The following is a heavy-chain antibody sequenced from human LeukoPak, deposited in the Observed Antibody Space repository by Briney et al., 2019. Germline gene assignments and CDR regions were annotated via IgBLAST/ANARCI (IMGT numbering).Heavy chain of an antibody. J-gene: IGHJ4*02. V-gene: IGHV3-21*01. Sequence: GGSLRLSCAASGFTFSSYSMNWVRQAPGKGLEWVSSISSSSYIYYADSVKGRFTISRDNAKNSLYLQMNSLRAEDTAVYYCGGAAADYYFDYWGQGTLVTVSS. CDR1: GFTFSSYS. CDR3: GGAAADYYFDY. D-gene: IGHD6-13*01. CDR2: ISSSSYI.